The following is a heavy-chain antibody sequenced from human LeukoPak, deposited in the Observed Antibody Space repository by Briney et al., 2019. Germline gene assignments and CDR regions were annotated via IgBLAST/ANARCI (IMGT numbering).Heavy chain of an antibody. CDR2: INPNSGGT. CDR1: GYTFTGYY. CDR3: ARVQYDILSDYYPDN. J-gene: IGHJ4*02. V-gene: IGHV1-2*02. Sequence: GAPVKVSCKASGYTFTGYYMHWVRRAPGQGLEWMGWINPNSGGTNYAQKFQGRVTMTRDMSISTVYMGLSRLRSDDTAVYYCARVQYDILSDYYPDNWGQGTLLTVSS. D-gene: IGHD3-9*01.